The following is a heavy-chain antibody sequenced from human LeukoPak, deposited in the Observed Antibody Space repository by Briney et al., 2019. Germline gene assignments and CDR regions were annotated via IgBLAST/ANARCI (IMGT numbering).Heavy chain of an antibody. CDR3: ARYNTMIVVVTAGFDY. CDR1: GGSFSGYY. Sequence: SETLSLTCAVYGGSFSGYYWSWIRQPPGKGLEWIGEINHSGSTNYNPSLKSRVTISVDTSKNQFSLKLSSVTAADTAVYYCARYNTMIVVVTAGFDYWGQGTLVTVSS. CDR2: INHSGST. V-gene: IGHV4-34*01. D-gene: IGHD3-22*01. J-gene: IGHJ4*02.